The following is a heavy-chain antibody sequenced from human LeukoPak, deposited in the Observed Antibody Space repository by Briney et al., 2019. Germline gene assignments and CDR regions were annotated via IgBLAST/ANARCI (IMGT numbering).Heavy chain of an antibody. V-gene: IGHV3-74*01. J-gene: IGHJ4*02. CDR2: INSDGSNT. D-gene: IGHD3-10*01. CDR3: ARGADHGGSYYPD. Sequence: GGSLRLSCAGSGFTFSSNWMHWVRQVPGKGLVWVSRINSDGSNTNYADSVKGRFTISRDNAKNTLFLQMSSLRVEDTAVYYCARGADHGGSYYPDWGQGTRVTVSS. CDR1: GFTFSSNW.